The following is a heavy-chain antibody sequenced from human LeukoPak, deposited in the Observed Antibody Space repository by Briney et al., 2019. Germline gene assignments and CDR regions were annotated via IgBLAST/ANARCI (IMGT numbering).Heavy chain of an antibody. Sequence: AGGSLRLSCAASGFTVSSNYMSWVRQAPGKGLEWVSVIYSGGSTYYADSVKGRFTISRDNSKNTLYLQMNSLRAEDTAVYYCASSSTMVRVEWAPDYWGQGTLVTVSS. J-gene: IGHJ4*02. CDR2: IYSGGST. V-gene: IGHV3-66*02. CDR1: GFTVSSNY. CDR3: ASSSTMVRVEWAPDY. D-gene: IGHD3-10*01.